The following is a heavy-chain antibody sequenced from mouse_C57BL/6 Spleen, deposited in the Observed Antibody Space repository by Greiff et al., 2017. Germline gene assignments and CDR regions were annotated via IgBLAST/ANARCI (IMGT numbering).Heavy chain of an antibody. Sequence: VQLQQSGPGLVKPSQSLSLTCSVTGYSITSGYYWNWIRQFPGNKLEWMGYISYDGSNNYNPSLKNRISITRDTSKNQFFLKLNSVTTEDTATYYCATYSNYGFAWFAYWGQGTLVTVSA. D-gene: IGHD2-5*01. V-gene: IGHV3-6*01. CDR1: GYSITSGYY. CDR3: ATYSNYGFAWFAY. J-gene: IGHJ3*01. CDR2: ISYDGSN.